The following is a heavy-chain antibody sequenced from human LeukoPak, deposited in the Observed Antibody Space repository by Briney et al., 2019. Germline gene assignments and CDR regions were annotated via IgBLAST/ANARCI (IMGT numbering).Heavy chain of an antibody. J-gene: IGHJ1*01. V-gene: IGHV3-74*01. D-gene: IGHD5-24*01. CDR3: ARNSYNNVDQ. CDR2: ISTEGGNT. Sequence: GGSLRLSCAASGFTFSSYWMHWVRQAPGKGLVWVSRISTEGGNTAYADSVKGRFTVSRDNGRNTLYLQMNNLRAEDTAVYYCARNSYNNVDQWGQGTLVTVSS. CDR1: GFTFSSYW.